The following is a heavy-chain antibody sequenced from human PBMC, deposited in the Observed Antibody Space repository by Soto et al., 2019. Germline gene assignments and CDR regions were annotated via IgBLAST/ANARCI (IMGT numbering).Heavy chain of an antibody. V-gene: IGHV5-51*01. D-gene: IGHD6-13*01. CDR1: GYSFTSYW. CDR3: ARTSAAGKNYNGMDV. J-gene: IGHJ6*02. CDR2: IYPGDSDT. Sequence: EVQLVQSGAEVKKPGESLKISCKGSGYSFTSYWSGWVRQMPGKGLEWMGIIYPGDSDTRYSPSFQGQVTISADKSISTAYLQWSSLKASDTAMYYCARTSAAGKNYNGMDVWGQGTTVTVSS.